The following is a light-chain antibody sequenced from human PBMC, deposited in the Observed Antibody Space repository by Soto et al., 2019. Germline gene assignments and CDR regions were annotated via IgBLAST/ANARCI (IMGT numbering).Light chain of an antibody. CDR3: QQYQAYPWT. CDR2: DAS. V-gene: IGKV1-5*01. CDR1: QTINGW. J-gene: IGKJ1*01. Sequence: DIQMTQSPSTLSASVGDRVTITCRASQTINGWLAWYRQKPGKAPELLISDASDLESGVPSRFSGTGSGTEFALTISGLPAVDCATYYCQQYQAYPWTFGKGTKVE.